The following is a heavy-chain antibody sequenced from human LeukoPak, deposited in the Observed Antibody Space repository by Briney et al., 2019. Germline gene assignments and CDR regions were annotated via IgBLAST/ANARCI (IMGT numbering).Heavy chain of an antibody. V-gene: IGHV3-21*01. Sequence: GGSLRLSCAASGSTVSTYSKNWVRQAPGKGLEWVSSITPSGSYIYYATSVKGRFTISRDNAKNSLYLQMNSLRAEDTAVYYCARDFSSGSRWGQGTMVTVSS. D-gene: IGHD6-25*01. CDR2: ITPSGSYI. J-gene: IGHJ3*01. CDR1: GSTVSTYS. CDR3: ARDFSSGSR.